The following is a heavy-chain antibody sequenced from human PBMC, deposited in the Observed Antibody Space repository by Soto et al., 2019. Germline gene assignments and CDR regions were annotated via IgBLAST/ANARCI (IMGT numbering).Heavy chain of an antibody. CDR1: KFTFASYV. J-gene: IGHJ6*02. Sequence: QVQLVESGGGVVQPERSQRLSCTASKFTFASYVMHWVRQAPGEGLERVALISFDGTNKYYADSVKGRFTITRENSKNPMYLQMNSLSPEDTAVYYCAREMIPMIMGGMSAMDVWGQGTTVTVS. D-gene: IGHD3-22*01. CDR3: AREMIPMIMGGMSAMDV. V-gene: IGHV3-30*04. CDR2: ISFDGTNK.